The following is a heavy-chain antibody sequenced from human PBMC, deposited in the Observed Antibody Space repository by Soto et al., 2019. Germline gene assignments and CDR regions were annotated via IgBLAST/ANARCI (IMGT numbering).Heavy chain of an antibody. D-gene: IGHD3-10*01. V-gene: IGHV3-43*01. CDR1: GFTFDDYT. Sequence: DVQLVESGGVVVQPGGSLRLSCAASGFTFDDYTMHWVRQAPGKGLEWVSLISWDGGSTYYADSVKGRFTISRDNSKNSLYLQMNSLRTEDTALYYCAKGLSMVRGVIMDYFDYWGQGTLVTVSS. CDR3: AKGLSMVRGVIMDYFDY. J-gene: IGHJ4*02. CDR2: ISWDGGST.